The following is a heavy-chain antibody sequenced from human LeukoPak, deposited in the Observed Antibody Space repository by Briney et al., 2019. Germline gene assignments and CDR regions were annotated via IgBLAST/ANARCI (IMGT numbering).Heavy chain of an antibody. CDR3: ATDLSVAGPVNFDF. D-gene: IGHD6-19*01. Sequence: ASVKVSCKVSGYTLTGFSMYWVRQAPGKGLEWMGGFDREDGESVYAQKFQGRVTMTEDTSIDTGYMELSSLRSEDTAVYYCATDLSVAGPVNFDFWGQGTLVTVSS. CDR1: GYTLTGFS. CDR2: FDREDGES. V-gene: IGHV1-24*01. J-gene: IGHJ4*02.